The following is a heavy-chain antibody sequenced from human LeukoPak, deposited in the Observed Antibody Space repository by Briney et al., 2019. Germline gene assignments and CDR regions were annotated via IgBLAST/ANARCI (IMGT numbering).Heavy chain of an antibody. CDR2: ISAYNGNT. D-gene: IGHD3-3*01. V-gene: IGHV1-18*01. CDR3: ARVETGVTIFGVVTPQNAFDI. Sequence: ASVKVSCKASGYTFTSYGISWVRQAPGQGLEWMGWISAYNGNTNYAQKLQGRVTMTTDTSTSTAYMELRSLRSDDTAVYYCARVETGVTIFGVVTPQNAFDIWGQGTMVTVSS. J-gene: IGHJ3*02. CDR1: GYTFTSYG.